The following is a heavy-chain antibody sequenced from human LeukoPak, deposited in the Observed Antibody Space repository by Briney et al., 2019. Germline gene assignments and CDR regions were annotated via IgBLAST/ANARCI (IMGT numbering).Heavy chain of an antibody. D-gene: IGHD1/OR15-1a*01. Sequence: GGSLRLSCAASGFTFDDYAMHWFRQAPEKGLEWVSLISGDGGSTYYADSVKGRFTISRDNSKNSLYLQMNSLRTEDTALYYCAKDLLEHQLYNWFDPWGQGTLVTVSS. CDR2: ISGDGGST. J-gene: IGHJ5*02. CDR1: GFTFDDYA. V-gene: IGHV3-43*02. CDR3: AKDLLEHQLYNWFDP.